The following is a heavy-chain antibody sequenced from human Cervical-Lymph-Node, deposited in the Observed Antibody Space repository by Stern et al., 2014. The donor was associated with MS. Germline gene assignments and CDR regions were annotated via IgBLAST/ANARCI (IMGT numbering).Heavy chain of an antibody. J-gene: IGHJ6*01. CDR2: INPSDKIT. CDR1: GYTFSSYY. D-gene: IGHD5-18*01. Sequence: VQLVESGAEVKRPGAAVTISCEASGYTFSSYYLHWVRQAPGQGLEWMGIINPSDKITIFAQRFQGRVTMTSDTSTSTVYMELSSLRSEDTAVYYCASDTAMVTLRTVYY. CDR3: ASDTAMVTLRTVYY. V-gene: IGHV1-46*03.